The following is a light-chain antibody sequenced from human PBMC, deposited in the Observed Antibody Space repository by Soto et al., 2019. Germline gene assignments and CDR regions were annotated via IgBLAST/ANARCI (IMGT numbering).Light chain of an antibody. Sequence: QSPATLSVSPGERVTLSCRASQTVSSNLAWYQQKPGQSPRLPISGTSTRATGIPARFSGSGSGTEFTLTISSLQSEDFAVYYCHQYNFWPSFGQGTKVDIK. CDR1: QTVSSN. CDR3: HQYNFWPS. CDR2: GTS. V-gene: IGKV3-15*01. J-gene: IGKJ1*01.